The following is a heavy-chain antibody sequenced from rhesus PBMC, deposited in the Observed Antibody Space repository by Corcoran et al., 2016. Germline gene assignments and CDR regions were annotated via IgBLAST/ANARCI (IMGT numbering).Heavy chain of an antibody. CDR1: AGSFSSYW. J-gene: IGHJ3*01. CDR3: ARVHIAAGDAFDF. Sequence: QVQLQESGPGLAKPSETLSFPSPVSAGSFSSYWWRWIRQPPGTGLEWIGEINGNSGSTNYNPSLKSRVTISKDASKNQFSLKLSSVTAADTAVYYCARVHIAAGDAFDFWGQGLRVTVSS. D-gene: IGHD6-13*01. V-gene: IGHV4-80*01. CDR2: INGNSGST.